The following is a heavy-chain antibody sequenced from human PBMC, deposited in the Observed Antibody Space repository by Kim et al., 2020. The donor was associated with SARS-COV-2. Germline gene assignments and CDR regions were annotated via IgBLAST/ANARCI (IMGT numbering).Heavy chain of an antibody. V-gene: IGHV1-2*02. D-gene: IGHD2-2*01. Sequence: ASVKVSCKASGYTFTGYYMHWVRQAPGQGLEWMGWINPNSGGTNYAQKFQGRVTMTRDTSISTAYMELSRLRSDDTAVYYCARGGTIRVVVPAASHYYYYMDVWGKGTTVTVSS. CDR1: GYTFTGYY. J-gene: IGHJ6*03. CDR3: ARGGTIRVVVPAASHYYYYMDV. CDR2: INPNSGGT.